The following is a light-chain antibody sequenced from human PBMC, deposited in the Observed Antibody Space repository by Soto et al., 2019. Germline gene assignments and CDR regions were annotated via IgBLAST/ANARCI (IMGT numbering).Light chain of an antibody. CDR2: GTS. Sequence: EIVMTQSPVALSVSPGERAALSCRASQSVGRNFSWYQQRPGRAPRVLIYGTSTRATGVPARFSGSGSVTNFTLTISSLQSEDFAVYYCQQYNSWPYTFGQGTRLEIK. V-gene: IGKV3-15*01. J-gene: IGKJ2*01. CDR1: QSVGRN. CDR3: QQYNSWPYT.